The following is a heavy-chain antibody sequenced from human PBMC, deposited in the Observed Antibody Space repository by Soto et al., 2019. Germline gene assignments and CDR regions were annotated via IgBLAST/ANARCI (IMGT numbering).Heavy chain of an antibody. D-gene: IGHD2-21*02. J-gene: IGHJ4*02. Sequence: QVQLQESGPGLVKPSQTLSLSCTVSGGSISSGDYYWSWIRQPPGKGLGWIGYIFYSGHTYYNPSLKSRVTISVDTSKNQFFLKLSSVTAADTAVYYCARDNGGNSEFGYWGQGTLVTVSS. CDR2: IFYSGHT. CDR1: GGSISSGDYY. V-gene: IGHV4-30-4*01. CDR3: ARDNGGNSEFGY.